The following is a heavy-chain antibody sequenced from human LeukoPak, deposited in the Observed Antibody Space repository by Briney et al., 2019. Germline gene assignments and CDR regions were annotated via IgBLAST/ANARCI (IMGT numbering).Heavy chain of an antibody. CDR3: ARDRAYYDSSGSNGFDR. D-gene: IGHD3-22*01. Sequence: PSETLSLPCTVSGCSISSYYWSWIRQPAGKGLEWIGRIFTSGNTNYNPSVKSRVTMSVDTSKNQFSLKLRYVTAADAAVYYCARDRAYYDSSGSNGFDRWGQGTLVTVSS. J-gene: IGHJ5*02. CDR2: IFTSGNT. V-gene: IGHV4-4*07. CDR1: GCSISSYY.